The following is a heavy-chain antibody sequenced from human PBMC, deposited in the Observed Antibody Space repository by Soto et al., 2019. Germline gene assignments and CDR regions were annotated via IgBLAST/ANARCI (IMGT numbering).Heavy chain of an antibody. Sequence: GGSLRLSCAASGFTFSSYDMHWVRQPTGKGLEWVSAIGTAGDTYYPGSVKGRFTISRENAKNSLYLQMNSLRAGDTAVYYCARDRSIAARPGNYYYGMDVWGQGTTVTVSS. D-gene: IGHD6-6*01. CDR1: GFTFSSYD. J-gene: IGHJ6*02. V-gene: IGHV3-13*01. CDR3: ARDRSIAARPGNYYYGMDV. CDR2: IGTAGDT.